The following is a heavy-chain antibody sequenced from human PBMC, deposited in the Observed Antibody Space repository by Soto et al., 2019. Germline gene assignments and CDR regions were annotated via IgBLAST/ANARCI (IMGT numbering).Heavy chain of an antibody. CDR1: GGSISSGDYY. Sequence: QVQLQESGPGLVKPSQTLSLTCTVSGGSISSGDYYWSWIRQPPGKGLEWIGYIYYSGSTYYNPSLKSRVTISVDTSKNQFSLKLSSVTAADTAVYYCARDKGEAGSYYYYGMDVWGQGTTVTASS. D-gene: IGHD3-16*01. CDR3: ARDKGEAGSYYYYGMDV. V-gene: IGHV4-30-4*01. J-gene: IGHJ6*02. CDR2: IYYSGST.